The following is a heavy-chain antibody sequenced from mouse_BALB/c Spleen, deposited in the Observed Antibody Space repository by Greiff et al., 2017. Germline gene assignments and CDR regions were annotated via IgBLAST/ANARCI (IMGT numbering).Heavy chain of an antibody. J-gene: IGHJ3*01. V-gene: IGHV1-69*02. CDR1: GYTFTSYW. CDR2: IDPSDSET. D-gene: IGHD2-2*01. Sequence: QVQLQQPGAELVKPGAPVKLSCKASGYTFTSYWMNWVKQRPGRGLEWIGRIDPSDSETHYNQKFKDKATLTVDKSSSTAYSQLSSLTSEDSAVYYCAREDGYDGFAYWGQGTLVTVSA. CDR3: AREDGYDGFAY.